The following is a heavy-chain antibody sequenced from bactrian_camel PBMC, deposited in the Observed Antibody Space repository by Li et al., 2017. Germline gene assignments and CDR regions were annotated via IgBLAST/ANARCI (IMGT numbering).Heavy chain of an antibody. J-gene: IGHJ4*01. CDR3: HDNQCHRGWPGAY. D-gene: IGHD1*01. CDR1: GYAYGRFC. CDR2: IYIIGGTR. Sequence: VQLVESGGGSVQTGGSLRLSCAASGYAYGRFCMGWFRQAPGKEREGVAAIYIIGGTRYYADSVKGRFTISHNSTMNTIDLQMNDLKPEDTAMYSCHDNQCHRGWPGAYRGPGTQVTVS. V-gene: IGHV3S40*01.